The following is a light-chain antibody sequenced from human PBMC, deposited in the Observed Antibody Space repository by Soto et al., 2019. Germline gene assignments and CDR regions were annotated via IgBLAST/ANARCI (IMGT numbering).Light chain of an antibody. CDR1: QSISTW. V-gene: IGKV1-5*03. J-gene: IGKJ2*01. Sequence: DIQMTQSPSTLSASVGDRVTITCRASQSISTWLAWYQQRPGKAPKLLIYKASSLESGVPSRFSGSGSGTEFTLTISSLQPDDFATYYCQQYNSYSYTFSQGTKLEIK. CDR3: QQYNSYSYT. CDR2: KAS.